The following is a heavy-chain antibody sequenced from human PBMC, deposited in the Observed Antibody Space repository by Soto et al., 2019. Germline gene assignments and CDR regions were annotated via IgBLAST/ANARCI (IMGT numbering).Heavy chain of an antibody. J-gene: IGHJ4*02. CDR3: ARCRGGFTVASYFFEY. D-gene: IGHD4-17*01. V-gene: IGHV2-70*04. CDR2: IDWDDDK. Sequence: SRPTLVNPTQTLTLTCTFSGFSLSSKGMRVSWIRQPPGKALEWLARIDWDDDKFYSPSLRTRLTISKHTSKNQEDLTMTNVDPKAAATCYCARCRGGFTVASYFFEYWGQGTLVTVCS. CDR1: GFSLSSKGMR.